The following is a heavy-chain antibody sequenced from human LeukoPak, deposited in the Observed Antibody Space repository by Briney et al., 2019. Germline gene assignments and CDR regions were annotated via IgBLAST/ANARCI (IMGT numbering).Heavy chain of an antibody. J-gene: IGHJ5*02. D-gene: IGHD6-19*01. CDR2: IYHSGST. CDR1: GGSFSGYY. CDR3: ARLRIAVAGGYTTAWFDP. V-gene: IGHV4-34*01. Sequence: RSSETLSLTCAVYGGSFSGYYWSWIRQPPGKGLEWIGEIYHSGSTNYNPSLKSRVTISVDTSKNQFSLKLSSVTAADTAVYYCARLRIAVAGGYTTAWFDPWGQGTLVTVSS.